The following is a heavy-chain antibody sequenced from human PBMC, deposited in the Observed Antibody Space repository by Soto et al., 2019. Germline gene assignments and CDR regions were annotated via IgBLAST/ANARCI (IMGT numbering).Heavy chain of an antibody. CDR3: ARDGYSAGFDI. J-gene: IGHJ3*02. CDR1: GFTFRGYY. D-gene: IGHD5-18*01. CDR2: IKQDGSEK. V-gene: IGHV3-7*01. Sequence: EVQLVESGGDLVQPGGSLRLSCAASGFTFRGYYRSWVRQLPGKGLEWVANIKQDGSEKYYVDSVKGRFTISRDNAKNSLYLQMNSLRAEDTALYYCARDGYSAGFDIWGQGTMVTVSS.